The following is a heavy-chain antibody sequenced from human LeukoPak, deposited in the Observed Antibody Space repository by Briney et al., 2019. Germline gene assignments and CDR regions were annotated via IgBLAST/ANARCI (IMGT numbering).Heavy chain of an antibody. J-gene: IGHJ6*03. Sequence: PSETLPLTCTVSGGSVSSGTYYWNWIRQPPGKGLEWIGYIYHSGSTNYNPSLKSRATISVDTSKNQFSPKLSYVTTADTAVYYCARDEDNSGRYYYYMDVWGKGTTVTVSS. CDR3: ARDEDNSGRYYYYMDV. V-gene: IGHV4-61*01. D-gene: IGHD3-22*01. CDR2: IYHSGST. CDR1: GGSVSSGTYY.